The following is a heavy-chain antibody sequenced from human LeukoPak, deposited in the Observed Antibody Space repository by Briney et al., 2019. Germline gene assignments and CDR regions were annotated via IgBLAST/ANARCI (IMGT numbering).Heavy chain of an antibody. CDR3: ARGRSAMVAHDAFDI. V-gene: IGHV3-7*01. CDR1: GSTFSSYW. D-gene: IGHD5-18*01. CDR2: IKQDGSEK. Sequence: GGSLRLSCAASGSTFSSYWMSWVRQAPGKGLEWVANIKQDGSEKYYVDSVKGRFTISRDNAKNSLYLQMNSLRAEDTAVYYCARGRSAMVAHDAFDIWGQGTMVTVSS. J-gene: IGHJ3*02.